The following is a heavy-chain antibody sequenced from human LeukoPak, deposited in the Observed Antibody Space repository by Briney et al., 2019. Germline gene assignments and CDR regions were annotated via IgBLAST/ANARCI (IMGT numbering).Heavy chain of an antibody. CDR1: GFTFGDYG. CDR2: INWIGGST. CDR3: VREGFYFFDF. Sequence: GGSLRLSCAASGFTFGDYGMSWVRQVPGKGLEWGSGINWIGGSTGYADSLKGRYTIFRDNAKDSVYLQMNSLRAEGSATYYCVREGFYFFDFWGQGTLVTVSS. V-gene: IGHV3-20*04. J-gene: IGHJ4*01.